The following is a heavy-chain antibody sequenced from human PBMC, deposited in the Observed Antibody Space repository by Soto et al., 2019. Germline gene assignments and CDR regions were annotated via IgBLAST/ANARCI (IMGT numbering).Heavy chain of an antibody. CDR1: GGSISSGGYS. D-gene: IGHD4-17*01. CDR3: ATMGTPVTGLYYFDY. V-gene: IGHV4-30-2*05. Sequence: SETLSLTCAVSGGSISSGGYSWSWIRRPPGKGLEWIGFISYSGTTHYSASLRSRVSISVDTSKNQFSLDLSSVIAADTAVYYCATMGTPVTGLYYFDYWGQGNLVTVPS. J-gene: IGHJ4*02. CDR2: ISYSGTT.